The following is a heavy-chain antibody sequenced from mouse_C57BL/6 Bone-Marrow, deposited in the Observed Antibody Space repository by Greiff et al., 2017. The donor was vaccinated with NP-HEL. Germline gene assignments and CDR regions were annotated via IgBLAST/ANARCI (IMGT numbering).Heavy chain of an antibody. D-gene: IGHD2-3*01. V-gene: IGHV1-61*01. J-gene: IGHJ3*01. CDR2: IYPSDSET. CDR3: ARGGWLLPAWFAY. Sequence: QVQLQQSGAELVRPGSSVKLSCKASGYTFTSYWMDWVKQRPGQGLEWIGNIYPSDSETHYNQKFKDKATLTVDKSSSTAYMQLSSLTSEDSAVYYCARGGWLLPAWFAYGGQGTLVTVSA. CDR1: GYTFTSYW.